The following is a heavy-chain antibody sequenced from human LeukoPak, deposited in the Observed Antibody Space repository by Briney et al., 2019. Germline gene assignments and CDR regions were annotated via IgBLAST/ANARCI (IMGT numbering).Heavy chain of an antibody. Sequence: PGGSLRLSCAASEFIFSSYGMHWVRQAPGKGLEWVALIRYDGSNKYYADSVKGRFTISRDNSKNTLYLQMNSLRAEDTAVYYCAKGMRLWVTSAAFEIWGQGTMVTVSS. V-gene: IGHV3-30*02. CDR2: IRYDGSNK. CDR1: EFIFSSYG. J-gene: IGHJ3*02. D-gene: IGHD2-21*02. CDR3: AKGMRLWVTSAAFEI.